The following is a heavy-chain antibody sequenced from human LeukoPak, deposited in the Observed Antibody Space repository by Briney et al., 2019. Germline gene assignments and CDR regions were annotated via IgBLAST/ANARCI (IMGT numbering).Heavy chain of an antibody. D-gene: IGHD6-13*01. V-gene: IGHV4-34*01. Sequence: SETLSLTCAVYGGSFSGYYWSWIPQPPEKGLEWIGEINHTGSTNYNPSLKSRVTISVDTSKNQFSLKLSSVTAADTAVYYCAREGTAAGRRWFDPWGQGILVTVSS. J-gene: IGHJ5*02. CDR1: GGSFSGYY. CDR2: INHTGST. CDR3: AREGTAAGRRWFDP.